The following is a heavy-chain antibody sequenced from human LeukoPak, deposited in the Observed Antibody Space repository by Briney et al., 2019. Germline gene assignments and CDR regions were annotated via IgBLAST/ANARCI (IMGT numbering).Heavy chain of an antibody. CDR3: TLYNY. V-gene: IGHV1-3*03. J-gene: IGHJ4*02. CDR2: INPDNGDT. Sequence: ASVKVSCKTSGYSFTSQDMHWVRQAPGQSLEWMGCINPDNGDTKYSQEFQGRVTITRDTSATTAYMELSSLRPDDMAVYYCTLYNYWGQGTLVTVSS. D-gene: IGHD2-2*02. CDR1: GYSFTSQD.